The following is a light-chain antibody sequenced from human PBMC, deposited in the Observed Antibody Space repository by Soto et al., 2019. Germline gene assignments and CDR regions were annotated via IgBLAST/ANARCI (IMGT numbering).Light chain of an antibody. CDR2: AAS. J-gene: IGKJ4*01. CDR3: QQSYTTPLT. CDR1: QSISRY. V-gene: IGKV1-39*01. Sequence: DIQMTQSPSSLSASVGDRVTITCRASQSISRYLNWYQQKPGKAPNLLISAASSLQSGVPSRFSGSGSGRDFTLTITSLQPEDSATYYCQQSYTTPLTFGGGTKVDIK.